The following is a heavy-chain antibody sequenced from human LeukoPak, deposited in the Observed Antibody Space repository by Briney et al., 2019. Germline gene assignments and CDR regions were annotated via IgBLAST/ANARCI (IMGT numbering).Heavy chain of an antibody. CDR3: ARDRKYYYHMDV. Sequence: SETLSLTCTVSGGSISSGTYYWGWIRQPPGKGLEWIGSIYHSGSTYYNPSLKSRVTISVDTSKNQFSLRLSSLTAADTAPYYCARDRKYYYHMDVWGKGTTVTVSS. CDR2: IYHSGST. J-gene: IGHJ6*03. CDR1: GGSISSGTYY. V-gene: IGHV4-39*07. D-gene: IGHD1-14*01.